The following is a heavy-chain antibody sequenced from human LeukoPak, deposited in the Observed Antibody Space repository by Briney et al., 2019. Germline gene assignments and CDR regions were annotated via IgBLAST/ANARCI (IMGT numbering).Heavy chain of an antibody. J-gene: IGHJ4*02. Sequence: PGGSLRLSCAASGFTFSSYAMSWVRQAPEKGLEWVSAISGSGGSTYYADSVKGRFTISRDNSKNTLYLQMNGLKTEDTAVFYCAKPTVTTNSRYFDSWGQGTLVTVSS. CDR3: AKPTVTTNSRYFDS. V-gene: IGHV3-23*01. CDR2: ISGSGGST. CDR1: GFTFSSYA. D-gene: IGHD4-17*01.